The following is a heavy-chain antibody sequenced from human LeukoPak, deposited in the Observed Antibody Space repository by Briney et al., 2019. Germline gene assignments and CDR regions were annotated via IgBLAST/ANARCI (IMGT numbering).Heavy chain of an antibody. D-gene: IGHD6-6*01. CDR1: GGSIGSYC. J-gene: IGHJ4*02. V-gene: IGHV4-59*01. CDR2: IYYSGST. CDR3: ARGRGYPSSSSTPIDY. Sequence: PSETLSLTCPVSGGSIGSYCSSCIRQLPQKGLEWIGYIYYSGSTNYNPSLKSRVTISVDTSKNQFSLKLSSVTAADTAVYYCARGRGYPSSSSTPIDYWGQGTLVTVSS.